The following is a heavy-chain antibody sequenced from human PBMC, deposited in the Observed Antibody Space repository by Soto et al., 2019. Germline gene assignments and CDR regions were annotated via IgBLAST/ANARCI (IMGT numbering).Heavy chain of an antibody. CDR2: ISYDGRNK. CDR3: AKALLRGVHAFDI. V-gene: IGHV3-30*18. D-gene: IGHD4-17*01. J-gene: IGHJ3*02. CDR1: GFTFRSYG. Sequence: QVQLVAAGGCVDQPGRFRRLSWAASGFTFRSYGMHRVRQAPGTGLEWVAVISYDGRNKYYAEAVKGRFTIYRDNSKNPRYLQMNSLRAGDPAVYYCAKALLRGVHAFDIWGQGTMVNVSS.